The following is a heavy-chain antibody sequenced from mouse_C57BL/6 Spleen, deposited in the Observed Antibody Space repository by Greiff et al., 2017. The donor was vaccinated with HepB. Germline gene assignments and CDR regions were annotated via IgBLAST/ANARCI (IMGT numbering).Heavy chain of an antibody. V-gene: IGHV3-6*01. CDR3: ARGVSGFAY. CDR1: GYSITSGYY. CDR2: ISYDGSN. D-gene: IGHD6-2*01. J-gene: IGHJ3*01. Sequence: EVKLVESGPGLVKPSQSLSLTCSVTGYSITSGYYWNWIRQFPGNKLEWMGYISYDGSNNYNPSLKNRISITRDTSKNQFFLKLNSVTTEDTATYYCARGVSGFAYWGQGTLVTVSA.